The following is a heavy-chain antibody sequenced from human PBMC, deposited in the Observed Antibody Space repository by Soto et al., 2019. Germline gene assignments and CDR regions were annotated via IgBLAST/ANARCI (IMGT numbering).Heavy chain of an antibody. CDR1: GGIFSSYW. CDR2: IDSDGSST. D-gene: IGHD3-16*02. Sequence: LGVCCSSSGGIFSSYWMHWVRQAPGKGLVWVSRIDSDGSSTNYADSVKGRFTVPRDNAKHTLHRQMNSLSSEDTAVYFCARDRPYYDYAWGSYRSIDYWGQGTLVTFSS. J-gene: IGHJ4*02. V-gene: IGHV3-74*01. CDR3: ARDRPYYDYAWGSYRSIDY.